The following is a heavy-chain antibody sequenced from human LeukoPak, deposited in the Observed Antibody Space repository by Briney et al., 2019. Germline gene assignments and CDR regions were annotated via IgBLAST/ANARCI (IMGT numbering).Heavy chain of an antibody. D-gene: IGHD4-17*01. CDR1: GSTVSSNY. V-gene: IGHV3-53*01. CDR3: ASVRHDYGDSHRYYYGMDV. Sequence: GGSLRLSCAASGSTVSSNYMSWVRQAPGKGLEWVSVIYSGGSTYYADSVKGRFTISRDNSKNTLYLQMNSLRAEDTAVYYCASVRHDYGDSHRYYYGMDVWGQGTTVTVSS. J-gene: IGHJ6*02. CDR2: IYSGGST.